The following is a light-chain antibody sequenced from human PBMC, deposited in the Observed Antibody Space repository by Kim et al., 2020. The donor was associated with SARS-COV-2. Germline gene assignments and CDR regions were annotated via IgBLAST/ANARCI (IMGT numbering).Light chain of an antibody. Sequence: ASEGDRVTITCRASQDIKNYLAWYRQKPGKVPEVLIYAASILQSGVPSRISGSGSGTDFTLTINSLQPEDVATYYCQKYNSAPWTFGQGTKVDIK. J-gene: IGKJ1*01. CDR3: QKYNSAPWT. CDR1: QDIKNY. V-gene: IGKV1-27*01. CDR2: AAS.